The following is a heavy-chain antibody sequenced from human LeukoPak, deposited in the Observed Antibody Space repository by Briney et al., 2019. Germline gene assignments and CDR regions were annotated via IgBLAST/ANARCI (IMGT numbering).Heavy chain of an antibody. CDR2: IYYSGST. Sequence: SETLSLTCTVSGGSISSSSYYWGWIRQPPGKGLEWIGSIYYSGSTYFNPSLKSRVTISVDTSKNQFSLKLSSVTAADTAVYYCARQGGWLRSNYFDYWGQGTLVTVSS. D-gene: IGHD5-12*01. CDR3: ARQGGWLRSNYFDY. J-gene: IGHJ4*02. V-gene: IGHV4-39*01. CDR1: GGSISSSSYY.